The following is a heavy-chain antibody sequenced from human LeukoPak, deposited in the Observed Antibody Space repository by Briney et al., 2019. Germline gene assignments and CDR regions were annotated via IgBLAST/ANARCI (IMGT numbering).Heavy chain of an antibody. J-gene: IGHJ4*02. CDR1: GYTFTGYY. D-gene: IGHD2/OR15-2a*01. Sequence: ASVKVSCKASGYTFTGYYMHWVRQAPGQGLEWMGWINPNSGGTNYAQKFQGRVTMTTDTSTSTAYMELRSLRSDDTAVYYCARDRYFPRHDLSDYWGQGTLVTVSS. V-gene: IGHV1-2*02. CDR3: ARDRYFPRHDLSDY. CDR2: INPNSGGT.